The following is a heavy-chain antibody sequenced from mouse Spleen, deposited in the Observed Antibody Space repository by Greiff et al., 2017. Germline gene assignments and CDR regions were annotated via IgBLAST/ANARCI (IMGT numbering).Heavy chain of an antibody. CDR1: GFSLTSYG. J-gene: IGHJ2*01. D-gene: IGHD3-1*01. Sequence: VQLQESGPGLVQPSQSLSITCTVSGFSLTSYGVHWVRQSPGKGLEWLGVIWSGGSTDYNAAFISRLSISKDNSKSQVFFKMNSLQANDTAIYYCARRAARATGYYFDYWGRGTTLTGSS. V-gene: IGHV2-2*02. CDR2: IWSGGST. CDR3: ARRAARATGYYFDY.